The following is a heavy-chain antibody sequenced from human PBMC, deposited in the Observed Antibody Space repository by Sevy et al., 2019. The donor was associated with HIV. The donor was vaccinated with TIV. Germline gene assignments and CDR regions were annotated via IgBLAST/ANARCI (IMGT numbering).Heavy chain of an antibody. CDR1: GFTFSSYS. CDR3: ANQGISAFDY. D-gene: IGHD1-20*01. V-gene: IGHV3-48*02. Sequence: GESLKISCAASGFTFSSYSMNWVRQAPGKGLGWVSYISSSSSTIYYADSVKGRFTISRDNAKNSLYLQMNSLRDEDTAVYYCANQGISAFDYWGQGTLVTVSS. J-gene: IGHJ4*02. CDR2: ISSSSSTI.